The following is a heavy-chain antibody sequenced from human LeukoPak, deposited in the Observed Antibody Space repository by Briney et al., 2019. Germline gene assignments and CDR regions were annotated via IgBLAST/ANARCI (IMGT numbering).Heavy chain of an antibody. CDR1: GFTFSTYA. V-gene: IGHV3-23*01. CDR2: ISDGGSDT. D-gene: IGHD4-17*01. Sequence: GGSLRLSCAASGFTFSTYAMSWVRQAPGKGLDWVSTISDGGSDTHYADSVKGRFTISRDNSKNTVYLQINSLRAEDTAVYYCAKALYGDYGRFDYWGQGTLVTLSS. CDR3: AKALYGDYGRFDY. J-gene: IGHJ4*02.